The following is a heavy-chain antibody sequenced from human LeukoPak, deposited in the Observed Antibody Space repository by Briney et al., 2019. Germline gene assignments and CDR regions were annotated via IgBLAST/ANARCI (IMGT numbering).Heavy chain of an antibody. V-gene: IGHV5-51*01. Sequence: GESLKISCKGFGYSFTNYWIGWVRQMPGKGLEWMGIIYPGDSDTRYSPSFQGQVTVSADKSISTAYLQWGSLKASDTAMYYCASRPGIATAYTPVYWGQGTLVIVSS. CDR3: ASRPGIATAYTPVY. CDR2: IYPGDSDT. CDR1: GYSFTNYW. D-gene: IGHD6-13*01. J-gene: IGHJ4*02.